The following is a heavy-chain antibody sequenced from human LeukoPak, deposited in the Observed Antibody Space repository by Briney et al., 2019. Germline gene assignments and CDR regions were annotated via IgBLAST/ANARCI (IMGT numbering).Heavy chain of an antibody. V-gene: IGHV1-2*02. D-gene: IGHD3-22*01. CDR2: INPKSGDT. J-gene: IGHJ3*02. Sequence: ASVKVSCKASGYTFIDCYIHWVRQAPGQGLEWMGWINPKSGDTKYAPKFQGRVTMTRDTSISTAYMDVSSLRYDDTAVYYCASEHYYDRSGANAFDIWGQGTMVTVS. CDR1: GYTFIDCY. CDR3: ASEHYYDRSGANAFDI.